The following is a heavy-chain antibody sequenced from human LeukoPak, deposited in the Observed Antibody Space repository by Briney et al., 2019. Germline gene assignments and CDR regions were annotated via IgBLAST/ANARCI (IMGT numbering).Heavy chain of an antibody. CDR2: ISGSGGST. V-gene: IGHV3-23*01. Sequence: PGGSLRPSCAASGFTFSSYAMSWVRQAPGKGLEWVSAISGSGGSTYYADSVKGRFTISRDNSKNTLYLQMNSLRAEDTAVYYCAKARGVRGVLKYYYFDYWGQGTLVTVSS. CDR3: AKARGVRGVLKYYYFDY. CDR1: GFTFSSYA. J-gene: IGHJ4*02. D-gene: IGHD3-10*01.